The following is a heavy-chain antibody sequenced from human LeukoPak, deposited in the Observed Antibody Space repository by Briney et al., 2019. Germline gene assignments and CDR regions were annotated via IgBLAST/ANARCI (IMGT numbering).Heavy chain of an antibody. V-gene: IGHV5-51*01. D-gene: IGHD3-16*01. CDR1: GYSFTSYW. CDR2: IYPGDSDT. Sequence: GESLKISCKGSGYSFTSYWIGWVRQMPGKGLEWMGVIYPGDSDTKYSPSFQGQVTLSADKSISTAYLQWNSLKASDTAKYYCARQYYDYIWGSYTANRYFDYWGQGTLVTVSS. J-gene: IGHJ4*02. CDR3: ARQYYDYIWGSYTANRYFDY.